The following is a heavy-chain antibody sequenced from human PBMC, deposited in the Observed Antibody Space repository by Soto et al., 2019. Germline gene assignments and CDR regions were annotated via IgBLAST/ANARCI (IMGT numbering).Heavy chain of an antibody. D-gene: IGHD3-10*01. CDR3: ARDGGDYYGSGSHGDY. CDR2: IYHSGST. CDR1: GGSISSGGYY. J-gene: IGHJ4*02. V-gene: IGHV4-39*07. Sequence: SETLSLTCTVSGGSISSGGYYWSWIRQPPGKGLEWIGEIYHSGSTNYNPSLKSRVTISVDKSKNQFSLKLSSVTAADTAVYYCARDGGDYYGSGSHGDYWGQGTLVTVSS.